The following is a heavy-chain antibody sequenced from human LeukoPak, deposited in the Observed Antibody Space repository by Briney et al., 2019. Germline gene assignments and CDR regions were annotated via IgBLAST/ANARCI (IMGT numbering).Heavy chain of an antibody. Sequence: GGSLRLSCAPSGFTFSSYAMSWVRQAPGKGLEWVSAISGSGGSTYYADSVKGRFTISRDNSKNTLYLQMNSLRAEDTAVYYCATRGVIVVVTAIRDYWGQGTLVTVSS. J-gene: IGHJ4*02. CDR3: ATRGVIVVVTAIRDY. CDR1: GFTFSSYA. CDR2: ISGSGGST. V-gene: IGHV3-23*01. D-gene: IGHD2-21*02.